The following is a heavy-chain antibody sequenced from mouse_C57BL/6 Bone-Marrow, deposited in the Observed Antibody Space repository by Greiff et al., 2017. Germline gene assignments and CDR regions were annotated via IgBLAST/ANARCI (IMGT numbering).Heavy chain of an antibody. J-gene: IGHJ4*01. Sequence: VQLQQPGAELVKPGASVKMSCKASGYTFTSYWITWVKQRPGQGLEWIGDIYPGSGSTNYNEKFKSKATLTVDTSSSTAYMQLSSLTSEDSAVYYCARRKGYVSSYPSLFYSMDYWGQGTSVTVSS. D-gene: IGHD1-1*01. CDR1: GYTFTSYW. CDR3: ARRKGYVSSYPSLFYSMDY. CDR2: IYPGSGST. V-gene: IGHV1-55*01.